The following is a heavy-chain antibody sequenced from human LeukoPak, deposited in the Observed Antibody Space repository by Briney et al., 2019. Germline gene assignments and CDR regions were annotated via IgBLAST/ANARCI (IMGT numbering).Heavy chain of an antibody. CDR2: ISAYNGNT. D-gene: IGHD2-2*01. CDR1: GYTFTSYG. V-gene: IGHV1-18*04. CDR3: ARAMGELGYCSSTSCYVAPPDY. Sequence: ASVKVSCEASGYTFTSYGISWVRQAPGQGLEWMGWISAYNGNTNYAQKLQGRVTMTTDTSTSTAYMELRSLRSDDTAVYYCARAMGELGYCSSTSCYVAPPDYWGQGTLVTVSS. J-gene: IGHJ4*02.